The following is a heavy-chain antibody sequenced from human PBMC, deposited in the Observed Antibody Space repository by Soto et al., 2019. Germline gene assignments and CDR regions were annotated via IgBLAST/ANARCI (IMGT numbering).Heavy chain of an antibody. CDR3: ARCRQQDYYYGMDV. Sequence: QAQLVQSGAEVKKPGASVKVSCKASGYTFYSHSISWVRQAPGQGLEWMGRISADNGNTKYAQKFRGRVTMTTDTSTSTVYMELRNLRSDDTAVYYGARCRQQDYYYGMDVWGQGTTVTVSS. CDR1: GYTFYSHS. D-gene: IGHD1-1*01. V-gene: IGHV1-18*01. CDR2: ISADNGNT. J-gene: IGHJ6*02.